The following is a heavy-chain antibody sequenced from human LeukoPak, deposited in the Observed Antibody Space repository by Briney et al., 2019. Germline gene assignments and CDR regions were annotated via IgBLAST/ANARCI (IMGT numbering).Heavy chain of an antibody. CDR1: GGSFSGYY. CDR3: ARDVKVRGFDY. CDR2: INHSGST. V-gene: IGHV4-34*01. Sequence: SETLSLTCAVYGGSFSGYYWSWIRQPPGKGLEWIGEINHSGSTNYNPSLKSRVTISVDTSKNQLSLKLSSVTAADTAVYYCARDVKVRGFDYWGQGTLVTVSS. D-gene: IGHD3-10*01. J-gene: IGHJ4*02.